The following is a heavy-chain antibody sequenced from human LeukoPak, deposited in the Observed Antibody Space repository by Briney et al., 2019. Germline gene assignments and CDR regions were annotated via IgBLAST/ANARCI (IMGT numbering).Heavy chain of an antibody. J-gene: IGHJ4*02. V-gene: IGHV4-34*01. CDR3: ARVLGNSRRTLLGLVY. CDR1: GGSFSGYY. Sequence: PSETLSLTCAVYGGSFSGYYWSWIRQPPGKGLEWIGEINHSGSTNYNPSLKSRVTISVDTSKNQFSLKLSSVTAAATAVYYCARVLGNSRRTLLGLVYWGQGTLVTVSS. D-gene: IGHD3-16*01. CDR2: INHSGST.